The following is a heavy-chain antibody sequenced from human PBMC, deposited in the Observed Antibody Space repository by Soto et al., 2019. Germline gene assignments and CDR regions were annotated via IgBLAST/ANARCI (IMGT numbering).Heavy chain of an antibody. Sequence: QVQLQQWGAGLLKPSETLSLTCAVYGGSFSGYYWSWIRQPPGKGLEWIGEINHSGSTNYNPSLKSRVTISVYTSKNQFSLKLSSVTAADTAVYYCAGGQQLSWFDPWGQGTLVTVSS. D-gene: IGHD6-13*01. CDR3: AGGQQLSWFDP. J-gene: IGHJ5*02. V-gene: IGHV4-34*01. CDR1: GGSFSGYY. CDR2: INHSGST.